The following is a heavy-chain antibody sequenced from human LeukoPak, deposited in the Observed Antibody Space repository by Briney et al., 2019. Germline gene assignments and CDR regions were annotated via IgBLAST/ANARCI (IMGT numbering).Heavy chain of an antibody. V-gene: IGHV4-38-2*02. Sequence: PSETLSLNCTVSGYSISSGYYWGWIRQSPGKGLEWIGNVWHSGSTYYNPSLKSRITISVDTSKNQFSLSLSSVTVADTAVYYCARMGLICSGGSCYPWYFDYWGQGTLVTVSS. CDR2: VWHSGST. J-gene: IGHJ4*02. D-gene: IGHD2-15*01. CDR1: GYSISSGYY. CDR3: ARMGLICSGGSCYPWYFDY.